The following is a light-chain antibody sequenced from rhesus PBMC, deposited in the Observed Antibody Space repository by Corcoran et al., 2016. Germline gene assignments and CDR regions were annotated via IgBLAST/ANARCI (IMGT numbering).Light chain of an antibody. V-gene: IGKV1S14*01. Sequence: DIQMTQSPSSLSASVGDTVTITCRASQGISNYLAWYQQKPGKAPKPLIYYASNLESGGPSRFSGSGSGTDFTLTISSLQTGDFATYYCQQHNSYPTFGQGTKVEIK. J-gene: IGKJ1*01. CDR2: YAS. CDR3: QQHNSYPT. CDR1: QGISNY.